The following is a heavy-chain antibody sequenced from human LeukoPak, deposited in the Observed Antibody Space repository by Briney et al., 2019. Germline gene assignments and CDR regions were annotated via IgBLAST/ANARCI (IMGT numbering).Heavy chain of an antibody. V-gene: IGHV3-23*01. CDR2: ITGSGGST. Sequence: GGSLRLSCTVSGFTFSGYAMNWVRQVPGKGLEWVSGITGSGGSTYYADSVKGRFTISRDNSKNTLYLQMNSLRADGTAVYYCAKCVVNYWYFDLWGRGTLVTVSS. D-gene: IGHD2/OR15-2a*01. J-gene: IGHJ2*01. CDR1: GFTFSGYA. CDR3: AKCVVNYWYFDL.